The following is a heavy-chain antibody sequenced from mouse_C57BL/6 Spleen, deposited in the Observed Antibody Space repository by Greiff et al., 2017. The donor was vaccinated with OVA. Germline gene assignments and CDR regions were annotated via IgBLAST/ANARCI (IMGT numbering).Heavy chain of an antibody. V-gene: IGHV1-61*01. CDR3: ARGADWDSLYAMDY. D-gene: IGHD4-1*01. CDR2: IYPSDSET. J-gene: IGHJ4*01. Sequence: VQLQQPGAELVRPGSSVKLSCKASGYTFTSYWMGWVKQRPGQGLEWIGNIYPSDSETHYNQKFKDKATLTVDKSSSTAYMQLSSLTSEDSAVCYCARGADWDSLYAMDYWGQGTSVTVSS. CDR1: GYTFTSYW.